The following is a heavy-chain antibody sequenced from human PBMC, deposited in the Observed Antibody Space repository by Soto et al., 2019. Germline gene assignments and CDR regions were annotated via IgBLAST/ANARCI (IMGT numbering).Heavy chain of an antibody. Sequence: PGGSLRLSCAASGFTFSSYAMGWVRQGPVKGLEWVAVVSIGGSTHYADSVRGRFTISRDNSKNTLSLQMNSLTAEDTAVYFCAKRRGAGGHFDYWGQGALVTVSS. J-gene: IGHJ4*02. CDR1: GFTFSSYA. D-gene: IGHD2-15*01. V-gene: IGHV3-23*01. CDR2: VSIGGST. CDR3: AKRRGAGGHFDY.